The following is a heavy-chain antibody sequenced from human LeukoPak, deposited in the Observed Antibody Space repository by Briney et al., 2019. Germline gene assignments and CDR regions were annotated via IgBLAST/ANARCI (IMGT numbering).Heavy chain of an antibody. J-gene: IGHJ4*02. Sequence: PGGSLRLSCAASGFTFSDYYMSWIRQAPGKGLEWVSYISSSGSTIYYADSVKGRFTISRDNAKNSLYLQMNSLRAEDTAVYYCTVNYCSGGSCYMFWGQGTLVTVSS. CDR1: GFTFSDYY. CDR2: ISSSGSTI. CDR3: TVNYCSGGSCYMF. D-gene: IGHD2-15*01. V-gene: IGHV3-11*01.